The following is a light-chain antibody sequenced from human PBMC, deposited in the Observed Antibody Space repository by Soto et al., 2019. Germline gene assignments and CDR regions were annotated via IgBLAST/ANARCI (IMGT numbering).Light chain of an antibody. Sequence: EIVLTQSPGTLSLSPGERATLSCRASQSVSSSYLAWYQQKPRQAPRLLIYGASTRATGIPATFSGSGSETEFTLTISSLQSEDFAVYYCQQYNNWPPYTFGQGTKVDIK. CDR2: GAS. J-gene: IGKJ2*01. CDR1: QSVSSSY. V-gene: IGKV3-15*01. CDR3: QQYNNWPPYT.